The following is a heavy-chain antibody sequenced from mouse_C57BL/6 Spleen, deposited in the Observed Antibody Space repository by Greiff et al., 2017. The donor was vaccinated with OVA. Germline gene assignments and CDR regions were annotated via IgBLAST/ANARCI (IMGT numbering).Heavy chain of an antibody. CDR1: GYSITSGYD. Sequence: VQLQQSGPGMVKPSQSLSLTCTVTGYSITSGYDWHWIRHFPGNKLEWMGYISYSGSTNYNPSLKRRISITHDTSKNHFFLKLNSVTTEDTATYYCARDDYDYWYFDVWGTGTTVTVSS. D-gene: IGHD2-4*01. J-gene: IGHJ1*03. V-gene: IGHV3-1*01. CDR3: ARDDYDYWYFDV. CDR2: ISYSGST.